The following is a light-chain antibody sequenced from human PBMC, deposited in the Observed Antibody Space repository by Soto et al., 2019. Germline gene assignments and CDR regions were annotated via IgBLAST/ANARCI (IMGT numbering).Light chain of an antibody. V-gene: IGKV1-5*03. Sequence: DIQMTQSPSTLSASVGDRVTITCRASQSIDTALAWYQQKPGKAPNLLIYRASNLESGVPSRFSGSGSGTEFTPAISSLQPDDFATYYCQQYGRFLTFGQGTKLELK. CDR1: QSIDTA. J-gene: IGKJ2*01. CDR2: RAS. CDR3: QQYGRFLT.